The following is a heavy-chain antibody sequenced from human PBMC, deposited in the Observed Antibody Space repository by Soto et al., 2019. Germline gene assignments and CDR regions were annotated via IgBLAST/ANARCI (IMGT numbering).Heavy chain of an antibody. CDR3: VRERAPLVAFDV. V-gene: IGHV3-33*01. Sequence: QVQLVESGGGVVQPGRSLRLSCAASGFTFSNYGMHWVRQAPGKGLEWVTVIWVDGINKYYADSVKGRFTISRDNSKNTLDLRMDGLRAEDTAVYYCVRERAPLVAFDVWGQGTMVTVSS. CDR1: GFTFSNYG. CDR2: IWVDGINK. J-gene: IGHJ3*01.